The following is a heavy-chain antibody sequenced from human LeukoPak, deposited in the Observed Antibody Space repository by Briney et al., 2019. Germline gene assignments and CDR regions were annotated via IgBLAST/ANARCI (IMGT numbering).Heavy chain of an antibody. V-gene: IGHV3-21*01. Sequence: GGSLRLSCAASGFTFSSYSMNWVRQAPGKGLEWVSSISSSSSYIYYADSVKGRFTISRDNAKNSLYLQMDSLRAEDTAVYYCATYTNWVAGDIWGQGTTVSVSS. CDR3: ATYTNWVAGDI. D-gene: IGHD7-27*01. J-gene: IGHJ6*02. CDR1: GFTFSSYS. CDR2: ISSSSSYI.